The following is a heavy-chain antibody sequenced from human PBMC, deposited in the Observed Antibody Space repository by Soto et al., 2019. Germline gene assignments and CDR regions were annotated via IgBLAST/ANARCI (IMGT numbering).Heavy chain of an antibody. CDR2: INSDGSRT. CDR3: ARGPTGWYGYDY. D-gene: IGHD6-19*01. CDR1: GFTFSSSW. Sequence: EVQLVESGGGLGQPGGSLRLSCAASGFTFSSSWMHWVRQAPGKGLVWVSRINSDGSRTNYADSVKGRFTISRDNAKNTLYLQMNSLRAEDTALYYCARGPTGWYGYDYWGQGTLVTVSS. V-gene: IGHV3-74*01. J-gene: IGHJ4*02.